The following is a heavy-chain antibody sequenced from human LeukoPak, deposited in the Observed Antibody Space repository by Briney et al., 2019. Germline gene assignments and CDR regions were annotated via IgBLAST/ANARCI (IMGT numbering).Heavy chain of an antibody. J-gene: IGHJ4*02. CDR3: ASILRSSSGYYFDY. CDR2: IYSGGST. V-gene: IGHV3-66*01. Sequence: GGSLRLSCAASGFTVSSNYMSWVRQAPGKGLEWVSVIYSGGSTYYADSVKGRFTISRDNSKNTLYLQMNSLRAKDTAVYYCASILRSSSGYYFDYWGQGTLVTVSS. CDR1: GFTVSSNY. D-gene: IGHD3-10*01.